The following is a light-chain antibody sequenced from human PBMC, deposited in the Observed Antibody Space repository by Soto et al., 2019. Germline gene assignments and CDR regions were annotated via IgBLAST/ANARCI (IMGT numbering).Light chain of an antibody. V-gene: IGKV4-1*01. Sequence: DIVMTQSPDSLALSLCGGAAINCKSSQSVLYSSNNKNYLVWYQQKPGQPPKLLIYWASTRESGVPDRFSGSGSGTDFTLTISSLQAEDVAVYYCQQYYSTPLTFGGGTKVDIK. J-gene: IGKJ4*01. CDR2: WAS. CDR1: QSVLYSSNNKNY. CDR3: QQYYSTPLT.